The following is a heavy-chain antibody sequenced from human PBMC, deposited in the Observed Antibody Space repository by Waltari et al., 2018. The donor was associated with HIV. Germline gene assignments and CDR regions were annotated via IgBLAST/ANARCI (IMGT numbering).Heavy chain of an antibody. CDR3: ASLGF. V-gene: IGHV3-7*03. J-gene: IGHJ4*02. Sequence: EAKMVESGGGWVQSGGSLRLSCEASGFSFTSFWMNWVRQAPGKGLEWVANINQDGTDSHYVDSVKGRFTISRDNAKNSVYLQMESLRVEDTAVYYCASLGFWGQGTLVAVSS. CDR1: GFSFTSFW. D-gene: IGHD3-16*01. CDR2: INQDGTDS.